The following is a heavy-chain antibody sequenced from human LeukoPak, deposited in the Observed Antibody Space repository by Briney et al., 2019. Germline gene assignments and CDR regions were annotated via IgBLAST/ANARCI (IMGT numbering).Heavy chain of an antibody. CDR2: IRSKAYGATT. CDR3: AKDGIGQLWGSGGFDY. D-gene: IGHD5-18*01. V-gene: IGHV3-49*04. J-gene: IGHJ4*02. Sequence: GGSLRLSCTASGFTFGDYAMSWVRQAPGKGLEWVGFIRSKAYGATTEYAASVKGRFTISRDDSKSIAYLQMNSLRAEDTAVYYCAKDGIGQLWGSGGFDYWGQGTLVTVSS. CDR1: GFTFGDYA.